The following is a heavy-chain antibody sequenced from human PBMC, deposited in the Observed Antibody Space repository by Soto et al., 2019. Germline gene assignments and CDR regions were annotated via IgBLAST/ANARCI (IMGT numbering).Heavy chain of an antibody. V-gene: IGHV4-30-2*01. Sequence: SETLSLTCAVSGGSISSGGYFWDWVRQPPGKGLEWIGYSFHSGTTSYNPPLKSRVIISVDRSKNQFSLKLSSVTTADTAVYYCARGDAGYYGMDVWGQGTTVTVSS. J-gene: IGHJ6*02. CDR2: SFHSGTT. CDR1: GGSISSGGYF. CDR3: ARGDAGYYGMDV.